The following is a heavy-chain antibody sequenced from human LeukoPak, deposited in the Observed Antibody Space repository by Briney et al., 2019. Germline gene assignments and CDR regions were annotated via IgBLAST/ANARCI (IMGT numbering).Heavy chain of an antibody. V-gene: IGHV1-69*13. CDR1: VGTFSSYA. CDR3: ARDLYCSSTSCWPH. Sequence: ASVKVSCKASVGTFSSYAISWVRQAPGQGLEWMGGIIPIFGTVNYAQKFQGRVTITADESTSTAYMELSSLRSEDTAVYYCARDLYCSSTSCWPHWGQGTLVTVSS. D-gene: IGHD2-2*01. CDR2: IIPIFGTV. J-gene: IGHJ4*02.